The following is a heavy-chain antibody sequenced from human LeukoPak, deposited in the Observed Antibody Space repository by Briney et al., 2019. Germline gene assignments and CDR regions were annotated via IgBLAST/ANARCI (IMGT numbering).Heavy chain of an antibody. J-gene: IGHJ2*01. V-gene: IGHV3-23*01. CDR3: AKGPAPYCSGGSCYSPHWYFDL. D-gene: IGHD2-15*01. CDR1: GFTFSGYA. Sequence: GGSLRLSCAASGFTFSGYAMSWVRQAPGKGLEWVSAISGSGGSTYYADSVKGRFTISRDNSKNTVYLQMNSLSAEDTAVYYCAKGPAPYCSGGSCYSPHWYFDLWGRGTLVTVSS. CDR2: ISGSGGST.